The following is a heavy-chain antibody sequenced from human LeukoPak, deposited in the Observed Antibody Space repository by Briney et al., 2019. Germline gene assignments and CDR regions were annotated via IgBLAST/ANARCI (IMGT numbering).Heavy chain of an antibody. CDR1: GGSISSFY. CDR2: FYNRGST. CDR3: AREGMTTADDAFDI. D-gene: IGHD4-17*01. V-gene: IGHV4-4*07. J-gene: IGHJ3*02. Sequence: PETLSLTCTVSGGSISSFYWSWIRQPAGKGLEWIGRFYNRGSTNYNPSLQSRVTMSIDTFKNQFSLKLTSVTAADTAVYYCAREGMTTADDAFDIWGQGTMVTVSS.